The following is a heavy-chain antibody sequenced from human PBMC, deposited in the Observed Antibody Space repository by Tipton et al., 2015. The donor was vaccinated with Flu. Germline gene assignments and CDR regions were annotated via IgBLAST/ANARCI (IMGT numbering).Heavy chain of an antibody. CDR1: GFIFDDYP. CDR2: INWNGGSV. CDR3: AKDRVPSSSMDYYFHYGMDV. J-gene: IGHJ6*02. D-gene: IGHD6-13*01. Sequence: CAASGFIFDDYPMHWVRQVPGKGLEWVSGINWNGGSVAYAGSVQGRFTISRDNARNSLILQMNDLRLEDTALYYCAKDRVPSSSMDYYFHYGMDVWGQGTTVTVSS. V-gene: IGHV3-9*01.